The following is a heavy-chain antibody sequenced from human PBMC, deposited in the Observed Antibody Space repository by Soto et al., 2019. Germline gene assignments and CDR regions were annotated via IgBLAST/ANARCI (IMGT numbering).Heavy chain of an antibody. J-gene: IGHJ3*02. CDR2: IKSKTDGGTT. Sequence: EVQLVESGGGLVKPGGSLRLSCAASGFTFSNAWMNWVRQAPGKGLVWVGRIKSKTDGGTTDYAAPVKGRFTISRDDLKNSLYLQMNSLKTEDTAVYYCTTPGTYYYDCSGYGDDAFDIWVQETMVTVSS. D-gene: IGHD3-22*01. CDR3: TTPGTYYYDCSGYGDDAFDI. CDR1: GFTFSNAW. V-gene: IGHV3-15*07.